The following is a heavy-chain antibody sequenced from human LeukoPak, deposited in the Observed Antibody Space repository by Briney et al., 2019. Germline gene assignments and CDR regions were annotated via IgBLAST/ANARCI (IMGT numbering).Heavy chain of an antibody. CDR2: IYHDGSI. J-gene: IGHJ6*03. Sequence: PGGSLRLSCAASGFTVSSDYMSWVRQAPGKGLEWVSIIYHDGSIYYADSVKGRFTISRDNSKNTLYLQMNSLRAEDTAVYYCAVDFGVVIPYYYYMDVWGKGTTVTVSS. D-gene: IGHD3-3*01. V-gene: IGHV3-53*01. CDR1: GFTVSSDY. CDR3: AVDFGVVIPYYYYMDV.